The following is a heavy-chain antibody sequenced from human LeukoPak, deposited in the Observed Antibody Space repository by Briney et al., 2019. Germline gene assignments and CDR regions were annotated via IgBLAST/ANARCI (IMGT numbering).Heavy chain of an antibody. CDR1: GFTFSSYG. J-gene: IGHJ4*02. CDR3: ARGPAPSSWFDY. D-gene: IGHD6-13*01. Sequence: GGSLRLSCAASGFTFSSYGMHWVRQAPGKGLEWVAVISYDGSNKYYADSVKGRFTISRDNAKNTLYVQMNSLRAEDTAVYYCARGPAPSSWFDYWGQGTLVTVSS. CDR2: ISYDGSNK. V-gene: IGHV3-30*03.